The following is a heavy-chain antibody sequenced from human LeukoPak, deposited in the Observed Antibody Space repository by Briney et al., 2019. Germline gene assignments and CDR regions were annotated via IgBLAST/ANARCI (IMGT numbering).Heavy chain of an antibody. CDR1: GVSISSYH. D-gene: IGHD6-6*01. CDR3: AGEYSSSAGF. CDR2: IHYAGKT. Sequence: SSETLSLTCSVSGVSISSYHWGWIRQPPGKGLEWIGSIHYAGKTYYKPSLKSRVNIYIDTAKNQFFLNLRSVTAADTAVYYCAGEYSSSAGFWGQGTLVTVSS. V-gene: IGHV4-39*07. J-gene: IGHJ4*02.